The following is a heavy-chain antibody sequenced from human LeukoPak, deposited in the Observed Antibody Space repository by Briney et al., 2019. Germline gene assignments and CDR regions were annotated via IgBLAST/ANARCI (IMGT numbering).Heavy chain of an antibody. CDR2: ISGYNGNT. D-gene: IGHD3-10*01. J-gene: IGHJ1*01. CDR1: GYSFSSYG. Sequence: ASVRVSCKTSGYSFSSYGISWVRQTPGQGLEWMGWISGYNGNTYYSQKFQGRVTMTIDTPTGTAYMELRSLRSDDTGMYYCARASGSAGYQPPEFFQHWGQGTLVTVSS. V-gene: IGHV1-18*01. CDR3: ARASGSAGYQPPEFFQH.